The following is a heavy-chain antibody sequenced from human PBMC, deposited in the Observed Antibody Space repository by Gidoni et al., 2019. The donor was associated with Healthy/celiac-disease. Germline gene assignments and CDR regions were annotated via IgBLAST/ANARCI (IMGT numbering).Heavy chain of an antibody. CDR3: ARGRRLAVASRSWFDP. Sequence: QVQLQQWGAGLLKPSETLSLTCAVYGGSFSGYYWSWIRQPPGTGLEWIGEINHSGSTHSHPSLKSRVTISVDTSKNQFSLKLSSVTAADTAVYYCARGRRLAVASRSWFDPWGQGTLVTVSS. CDR1: GGSFSGYY. V-gene: IGHV4-34*01. D-gene: IGHD6-19*01. CDR2: INHSGST. J-gene: IGHJ5*02.